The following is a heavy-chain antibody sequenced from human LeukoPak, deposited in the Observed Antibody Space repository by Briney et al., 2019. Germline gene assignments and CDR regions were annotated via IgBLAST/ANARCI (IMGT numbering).Heavy chain of an antibody. CDR2: ISGSGGST. J-gene: IGHJ6*03. Sequence: GGSLRLSCAASGFTFSSYGMSWVRQAPGEGLEWVSAISGSGGSTYYADSVKGRFTISRDNSKNTLYLQMNSLKTEDTAVYYGTTAARIAVAGLLGYYYYYMDVWGKGTTVTVSS. CDR3: TTAARIAVAGLLGYYYYYMDV. D-gene: IGHD6-19*01. V-gene: IGHV3-23*01. CDR1: GFTFSSYG.